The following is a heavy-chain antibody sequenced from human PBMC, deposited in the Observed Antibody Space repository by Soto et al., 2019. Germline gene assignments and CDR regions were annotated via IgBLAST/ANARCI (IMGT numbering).Heavy chain of an antibody. CDR3: SYGSSFDY. V-gene: IGHV4-61*01. D-gene: IGHD3-10*01. J-gene: IGHJ4*02. CDR1: GASLRSGSYY. Sequence: PSETLSLTCTVSGASLRSGSYYWSWIRQPPGKGLEWIGYISHSGRTNYDPSLKSRLNMPAATSQIQFSLQLNSVTAADTAVYYCSYGSSFDYWGQGTRVTVAS. CDR2: ISHSGRT.